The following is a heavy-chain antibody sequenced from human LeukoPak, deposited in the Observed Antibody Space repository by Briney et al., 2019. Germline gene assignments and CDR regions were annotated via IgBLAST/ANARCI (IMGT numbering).Heavy chain of an antibody. CDR2: IIPIFGTA. D-gene: IGHD6-13*01. CDR1: GGTFSSYA. V-gene: IGHV1-69*06. J-gene: IGHJ3*02. CDR3: ARGGSSWSSDAFDI. Sequence: SVKVSCKASGGTFSSYAISWVRQAPGQGLEWMGGIIPIFGTANYAQKFQGRVTITADKSTSTAYMELSSLRSEDTAVYYCARGGSSWSSDAFDIWGQGTMVTVSS.